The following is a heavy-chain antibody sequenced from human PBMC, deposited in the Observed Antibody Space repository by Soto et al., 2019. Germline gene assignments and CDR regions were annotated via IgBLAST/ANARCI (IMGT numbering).Heavy chain of an antibody. Sequence: GGSLRLSCAASGFTFSTYWISWVRQAPGKGLEWVADIKQDGSEKNYVDSVKGRFTISRDNAENSLYLQMNSLRAEDTAVYYCARDSKDYGDYGWYFDLWGRGTLVTVSS. CDR2: IKQDGSEK. CDR1: GFTFSTYW. J-gene: IGHJ2*01. V-gene: IGHV3-7*01. D-gene: IGHD4-17*01. CDR3: ARDSKDYGDYGWYFDL.